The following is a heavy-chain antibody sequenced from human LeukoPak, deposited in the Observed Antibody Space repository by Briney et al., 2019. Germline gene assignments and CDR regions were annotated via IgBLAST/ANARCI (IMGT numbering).Heavy chain of an antibody. CDR3: ARMGYGDYDY. J-gene: IGHJ4*02. CDR2: IIPSGGST. CDR1: GYTFTNYY. D-gene: IGHD4-17*01. V-gene: IGHV1-46*01. Sequence: GASVRVSCRASGYTFTNYYIHWVRQAPGQGLEWMGVIIPSGGSTTYAQRFQGRVTVTRDTSTSTVSMDLTSLRSEDTAVYYCARMGYGDYDYWGQGTLVTVSS.